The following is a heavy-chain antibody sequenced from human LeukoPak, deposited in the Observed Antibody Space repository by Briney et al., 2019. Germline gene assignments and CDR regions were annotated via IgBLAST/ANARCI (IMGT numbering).Heavy chain of an antibody. CDR2: IVVDSGKT. CDR1: GFTFTTFA. Sequence: SVKVSCKTPGFTFTTFAMQWVRQARGQGLEWIGWIVVDSGKTDFAQKFQDRVTITTDISTKTAYMELSSLRSEDTAVYYCAAVSPTKPYSFNWFYFDHWGLGTLVTVSS. D-gene: IGHD6-13*01. V-gene: IGHV1-58*02. J-gene: IGHJ4*02. CDR3: AAVSPTKPYSFNWFYFDH.